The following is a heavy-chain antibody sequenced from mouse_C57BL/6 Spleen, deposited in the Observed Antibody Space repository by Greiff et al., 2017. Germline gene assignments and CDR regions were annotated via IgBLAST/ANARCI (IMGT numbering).Heavy chain of an antibody. V-gene: IGHV5-16*01. CDR3: ARTGTARDY. Sequence: DVKLVESEGGLVQPGSSMKLSCTASGFTFSDYYMAWVRQVPEKGLEWVANINYDGSSTYYLDSLKSRFIISRDNAKNILYLQMSSLKSEDTATYYCARTGTARDYWGQGTSVTVSS. J-gene: IGHJ4*01. D-gene: IGHD1-1*01. CDR2: INYDGSST. CDR1: GFTFSDYY.